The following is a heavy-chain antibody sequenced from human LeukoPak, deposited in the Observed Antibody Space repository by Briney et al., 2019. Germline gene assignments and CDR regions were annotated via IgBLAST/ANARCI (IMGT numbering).Heavy chain of an antibody. CDR2: ISTSSSYI. V-gene: IGHV3-21*01. CDR3: ARVPRYCSGGSCYGY. J-gene: IGHJ4*02. Sequence: GESLKISCAASGFTFSSYNMNWVRQAPGKGLEWVSSISTSSSYISYADSVKGRFTISRDNAKSSLYLQMNNLRAEDTAVYYCARVPRYCSGGSCYGYWGQGTLVTVSS. CDR1: GFTFSSYN. D-gene: IGHD2-15*01.